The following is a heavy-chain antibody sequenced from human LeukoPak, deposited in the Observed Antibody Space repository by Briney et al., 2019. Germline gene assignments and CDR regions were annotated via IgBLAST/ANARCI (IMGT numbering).Heavy chain of an antibody. V-gene: IGHV1-24*01. CDR2: FDPEDGET. J-gene: IGHJ6*02. D-gene: IGHD1-1*01. CDR1: GYTLTELS. Sequence: ASVNVSCKVSGYTLTELSMHWVRQAPGKGLEWMGGFDPEDGETIYAQKFQGRVTMTEDTSTDTAYMELSSLRSEDTAVYYCATQLYYYYYYGMDVWGQGTTVTVSS. CDR3: ATQLYYYYYYGMDV.